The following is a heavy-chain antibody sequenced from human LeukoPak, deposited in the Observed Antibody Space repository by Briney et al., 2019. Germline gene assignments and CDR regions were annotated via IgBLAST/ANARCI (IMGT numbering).Heavy chain of an antibody. CDR1: AFTFSNYW. J-gene: IGHJ4*02. Sequence: PGGSLRLSCAASAFTFSNYWMSWVRQAPGKGPEWVANIKQDGSEKYYVGSVKGRFTISRDNAKNSLYLQMNSLRAEDTAVYYCATLLLVCEACHNDYWGQGTLVTVSS. CDR3: ATLLLVCEACHNDY. CDR2: IKQDGSEK. V-gene: IGHV3-7*01. D-gene: IGHD3-10*01.